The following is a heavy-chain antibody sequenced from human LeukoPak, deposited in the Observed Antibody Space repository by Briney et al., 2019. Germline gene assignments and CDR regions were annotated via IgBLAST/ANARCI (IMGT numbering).Heavy chain of an antibody. CDR3: AREAYSGSYGGDPAFDI. V-gene: IGHV1-8*03. Sequence: ASVKVSCKASGYTFTSYDINWVRQATGQGLEWMGWMNPNSGNTGYAQKFQGRVTITADESTSTAYMELSSLRSEDTAVYYCAREAYSGSYGGDPAFDIWGQGTMVTVSS. CDR1: GYTFTSYD. J-gene: IGHJ3*02. CDR2: MNPNSGNT. D-gene: IGHD1-26*01.